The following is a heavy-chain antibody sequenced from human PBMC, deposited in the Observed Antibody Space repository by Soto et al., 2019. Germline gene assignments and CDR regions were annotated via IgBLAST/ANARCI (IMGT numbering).Heavy chain of an antibody. CDR1: GYTFTSYY. Sequence: ASVKISCKASGYTFTSYYMHWVRQAPGQGLEWMGIINPSGGSTSYAQKFQGRVTMTRDTSTSTVYMELSSLRSEDTAVYYCAREPPEDCGGDCSRRGYLDYWGQGTLVTVSS. J-gene: IGHJ4*02. CDR2: INPSGGST. V-gene: IGHV1-46*01. CDR3: AREPPEDCGGDCSRRGYLDY. D-gene: IGHD2-21*02.